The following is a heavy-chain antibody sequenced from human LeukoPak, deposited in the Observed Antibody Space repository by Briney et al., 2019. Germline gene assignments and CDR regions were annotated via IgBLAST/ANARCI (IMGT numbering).Heavy chain of an antibody. CDR2: ISSISSYI. V-gene: IGHV3-21*01. CDR1: GSTFSSYS. CDR3: ARDNPTSNYYDSSGKYRGDY. D-gene: IGHD3-22*01. Sequence: GGSRRLSCAAPGSTFSSYSMNGVRQAPGKGLGWASSISSISSYIYYADSVKGRFTISRDNAKNSLYLQMNSLRAEDTAVYYCARDNPTSNYYDSSGKYRGDYWGQGTLVTVSS. J-gene: IGHJ4*02.